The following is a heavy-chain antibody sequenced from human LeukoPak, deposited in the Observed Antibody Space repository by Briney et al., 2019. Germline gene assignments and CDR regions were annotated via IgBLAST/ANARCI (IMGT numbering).Heavy chain of an antibody. Sequence: GGSLRLSCAASEFTFSSYWMSWVRQAPGKGLEWVANIKQDGGQIYYLESVKGRFTVSRDNAKNSLYLQMNSLRAEDTAVYYCAADPTAMSTFFDYWGQGTLVTVSS. CDR2: IKQDGGQI. V-gene: IGHV3-7*01. J-gene: IGHJ4*02. CDR1: EFTFSSYW. CDR3: AADPTAMSTFFDY. D-gene: IGHD2-2*01.